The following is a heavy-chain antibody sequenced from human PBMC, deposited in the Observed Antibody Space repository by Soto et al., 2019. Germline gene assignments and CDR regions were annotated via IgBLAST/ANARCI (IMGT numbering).Heavy chain of an antibody. J-gene: IGHJ5*02. CDR1: GYTFTGYA. D-gene: IGHD2-15*01. Sequence: ASVKVSCKASGYTFTGYAMHWVRQAPGQRLEWMGWINAGNGNTKYSQKFQGRVTISADESTATAYMELSSLRSDDTAVYYCAKDGGREGYFGNWFDPWGQGTLVTVSS. CDR2: INAGNGNT. V-gene: IGHV1-3*01. CDR3: AKDGGREGYFGNWFDP.